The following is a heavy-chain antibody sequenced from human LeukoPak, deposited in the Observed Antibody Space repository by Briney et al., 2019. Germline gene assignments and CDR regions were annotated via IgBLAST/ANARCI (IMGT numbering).Heavy chain of an antibody. CDR1: GYTFTDYF. J-gene: IGHJ4*02. Sequence: GASVKVSCKASGYTFTDYFMHWVRQAPGQGLEWMGWINPNSGGTNYAQKFQGRVTMTRDTSISTAYMELSRLRSDDTAVYYCARGVHYYGSGSYYIAGPIFDCWGQGTLVTVSS. V-gene: IGHV1-2*02. D-gene: IGHD3-10*01. CDR2: INPNSGGT. CDR3: ARGVHYYGSGSYYIAGPIFDC.